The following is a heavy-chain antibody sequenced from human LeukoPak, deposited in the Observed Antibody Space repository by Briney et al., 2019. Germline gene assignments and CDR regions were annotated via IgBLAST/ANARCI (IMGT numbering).Heavy chain of an antibody. CDR3: AKEVDY. V-gene: IGHV3-23*01. CDR2: IGGSGSKT. Sequence: GGSLRLSCAASGFTFSNYALSWVRQAPGKGLEWVSTIGGSGSKTFYADSVKGRFIISRDNSKNTVYLQMNTLGAEDTAVYYCAKEVDYWGQGTLVTVSS. J-gene: IGHJ4*02. CDR1: GFTFSNYA.